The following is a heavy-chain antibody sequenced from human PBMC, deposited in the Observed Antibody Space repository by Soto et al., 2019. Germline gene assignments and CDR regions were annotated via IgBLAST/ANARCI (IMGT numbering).Heavy chain of an antibody. CDR2: ISGSGGST. Sequence: GGSLRLSCAASGFTFSSYAMSWVRQAPGKGLEWVSAISGSGGSTYYADSVKGRFTISRANSKNTLYLQMNSLRAEDTAVYYCAIGGVIAFPYYFDYWGQGTLVTVSS. CDR3: AIGGVIAFPYYFDY. CDR1: GFTFSSYA. J-gene: IGHJ4*02. V-gene: IGHV3-23*01. D-gene: IGHD3-16*02.